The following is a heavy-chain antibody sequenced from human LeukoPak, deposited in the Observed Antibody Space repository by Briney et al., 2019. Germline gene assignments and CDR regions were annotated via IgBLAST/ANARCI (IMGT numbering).Heavy chain of an antibody. Sequence: PGGSLRLSCAASGFTFSSYAMSWVRQAPGKGLEWVSVISGSGGSTYYADSVKGRFTISRDNSKNTLYLQMNSLRAEDTAVYYCAKDAHYRSYVVVVAADYWGQGTLVTVSS. CDR2: ISGSGGST. D-gene: IGHD2-15*01. J-gene: IGHJ4*02. V-gene: IGHV3-23*01. CDR1: GFTFSSYA. CDR3: AKDAHYRSYVVVVAADY.